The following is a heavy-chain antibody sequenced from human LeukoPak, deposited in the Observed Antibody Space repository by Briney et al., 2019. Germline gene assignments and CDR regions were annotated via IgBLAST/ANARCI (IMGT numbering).Heavy chain of an antibody. Sequence: SETLSLTCTVSGGSISSYYWTWIRQPPGKGLEWIGYVSYSGTNYNPSLKSRVTISVDTSKNQFSLKLSSVTAADTAVYYCARHAYYYNRSGSYEAFDIWGQGTMVTVSS. D-gene: IGHD3-22*01. CDR1: GGSISSYY. CDR2: VSYSGT. J-gene: IGHJ3*02. V-gene: IGHV4-59*08. CDR3: ARHAYYYNRSGSYEAFDI.